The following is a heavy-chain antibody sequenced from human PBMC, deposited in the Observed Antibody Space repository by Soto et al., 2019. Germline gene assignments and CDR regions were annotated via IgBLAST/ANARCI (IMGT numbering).Heavy chain of an antibody. V-gene: IGHV3-30*18. CDR1: GFTFSSYG. J-gene: IGHJ6*02. CDR3: AKDEDYDVLIGYSPPSYAMVG. Sequence: GGSLRLSCAASGFTFSSYGMHWVRQAPGKGLEWVAVISYDGSNKYYADSVKGRFTISRDNSKNTLYLQMNSLRAEDTAVYYCAKDEDYDVLIGYSPPSYAMVGWGPGPTVT. CDR2: ISYDGSNK. D-gene: IGHD3-9*01.